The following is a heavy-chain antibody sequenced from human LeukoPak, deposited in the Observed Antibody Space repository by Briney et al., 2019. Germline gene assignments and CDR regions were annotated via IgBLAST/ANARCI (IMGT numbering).Heavy chain of an antibody. CDR3: ATVTYSSGTPGY. CDR2: ISRGSDHI. Sequence: GGSLRLSCAASGFTFSSYAMNWVRQAPGKGLEWVSSISRGSDHIFYADSMKGRFTISRDNAKNSLYLQMNSLGAEDTAVYYCATVTYSSGTPGYWGQGTLVTVSS. D-gene: IGHD6-19*01. CDR1: GFTFSSYA. V-gene: IGHV3-21*01. J-gene: IGHJ4*02.